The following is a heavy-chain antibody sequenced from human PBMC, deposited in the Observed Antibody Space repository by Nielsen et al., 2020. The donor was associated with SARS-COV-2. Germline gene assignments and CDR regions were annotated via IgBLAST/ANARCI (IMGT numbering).Heavy chain of an antibody. Sequence: ASVKVSCKASGCTFTTYDINWVRQATGQGLEWMGWINPNSGGTNYAQKFQGRVTMTRDTSISTAYMELSRLRSDDTAVYYCARTGIAVAGIDFDYWGQGTLVTVSS. J-gene: IGHJ4*02. CDR3: ARTGIAVAGIDFDY. CDR2: INPNSGGT. D-gene: IGHD6-19*01. CDR1: GCTFTTYD. V-gene: IGHV1-2*02.